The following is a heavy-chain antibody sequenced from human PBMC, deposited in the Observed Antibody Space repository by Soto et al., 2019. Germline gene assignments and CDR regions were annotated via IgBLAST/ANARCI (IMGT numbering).Heavy chain of an antibody. CDR3: ARRERLRDY. CDR1: GGSFSGYY. D-gene: IGHD5-12*01. V-gene: IGHV4-34*01. Sequence: SETLSLTCAVYGGSFSGYYWSWIRQPPGKGLEWIGEINHSGSTNYNPSLKSRVTISVDTSKNQFSLKLSSVTAADTAVYYCARRERLRDYWGQGTLVTVSS. J-gene: IGHJ4*02. CDR2: INHSGST.